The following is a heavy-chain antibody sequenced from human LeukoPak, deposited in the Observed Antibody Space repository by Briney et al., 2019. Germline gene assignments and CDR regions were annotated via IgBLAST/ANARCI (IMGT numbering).Heavy chain of an antibody. CDR2: IYYSGST. Sequence: SETLSLTCTVSGGSISSSSYYWGWIRQPPGKGLEWIGSIYYSGSTYYNPSLKSRVTISVDTSKNQFSLKLSSVTAADTAVYYCARGSSGSFDYWGQGTLVTVSS. V-gene: IGHV4-39*01. CDR3: ARGSSGSFDY. CDR1: GGSISSSSYY. D-gene: IGHD6-19*01. J-gene: IGHJ4*02.